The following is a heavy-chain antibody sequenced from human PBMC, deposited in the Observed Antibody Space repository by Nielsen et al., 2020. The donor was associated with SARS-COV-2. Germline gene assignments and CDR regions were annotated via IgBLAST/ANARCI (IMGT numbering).Heavy chain of an antibody. CDR2: VYYSGST. CDR3: AKQVGALTAYDAFDI. Sequence: SETLSLTCTVSGGSMRSYYWSWIRQPPGKGLEWIGYVYYSGSTNYQPSLNNRVIISVDTSKNQLSLKLSSVTAADTAVYYCAKQVGALTAYDAFDIWGQGTMVTVSS. J-gene: IGHJ3*02. V-gene: IGHV4-59*08. D-gene: IGHD3-9*01. CDR1: GGSMRSYY.